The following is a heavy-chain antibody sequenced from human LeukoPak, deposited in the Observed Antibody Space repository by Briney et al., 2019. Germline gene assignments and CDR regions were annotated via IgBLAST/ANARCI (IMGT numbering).Heavy chain of an antibody. CDR3: ARDPVGRYFDWLSPGDYYYYMDV. CDR1: GGSISSGSYY. V-gene: IGHV4-61*02. D-gene: IGHD3-9*01. Sequence: SETLSLTCTVSGGSISSGSYYWSWIRQPAGKGLEWIGRIYTSGSTNYNPSLKSRVTISVGTSKNQFSLKLSSVTAADTAVYYCARDPVGRYFDWLSPGDYYYYMDVWGKGTTVTVSS. J-gene: IGHJ6*03. CDR2: IYTSGST.